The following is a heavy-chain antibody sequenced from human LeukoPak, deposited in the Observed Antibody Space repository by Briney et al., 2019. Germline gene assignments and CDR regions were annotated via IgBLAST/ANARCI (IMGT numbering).Heavy chain of an antibody. D-gene: IGHD1-26*01. V-gene: IGHV4-61*02. Sequence: SETLSPTCTVSGGSISSGSYYWSWIRQPAGKGLEWIGRIYTSGSTNYNPSLKSRVTISVDTSKNQFSLKLTSVTVADTAVYYCARARELLSWFDPWGQGTLVTVSS. CDR2: IYTSGST. CDR1: GGSISSGSYY. CDR3: ARARELLSWFDP. J-gene: IGHJ5*02.